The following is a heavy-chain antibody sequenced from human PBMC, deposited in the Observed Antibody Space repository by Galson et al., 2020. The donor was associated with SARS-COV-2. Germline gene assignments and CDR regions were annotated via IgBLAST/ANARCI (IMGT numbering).Heavy chain of an antibody. J-gene: IGHJ6*02. CDR3: TTAGVEDFRWCYDGMDV. CDR1: GFTTFSKAW. V-gene: IGHV3-15*01. CDR2: IKGKGSGETT. D-gene: IGHD2-21*01. Sequence: GGSLRLSCAASGFTTFSKAWLTWIRQVPGKGLEWVGRIKGKGSGETTDYSAPVNGRFTISRDDSKSTVSLQMNSLKTEDTGIYYCTTAGVEDFRWCYDGMDVWGQGTTVTVS.